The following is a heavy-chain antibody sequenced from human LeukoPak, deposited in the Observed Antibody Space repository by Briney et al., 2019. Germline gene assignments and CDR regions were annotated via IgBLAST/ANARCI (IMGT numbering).Heavy chain of an antibody. D-gene: IGHD6-13*01. CDR1: AYTFTSYA. Sequence: ASVKVSCKASAYTFTSYAMHWVRQAPGQRLEWMGWINAGNGNTKYSQKFQGRVTITRDTSASTAYMELSSLRSEDTAVYYCARALTGSSSAFDYWGQGTLVTVSS. J-gene: IGHJ4*02. V-gene: IGHV1-3*01. CDR3: ARALTGSSSAFDY. CDR2: INAGNGNT.